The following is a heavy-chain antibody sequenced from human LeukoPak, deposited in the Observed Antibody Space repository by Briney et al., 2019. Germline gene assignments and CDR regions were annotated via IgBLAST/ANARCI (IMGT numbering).Heavy chain of an antibody. D-gene: IGHD3-16*01. J-gene: IGHJ6*03. Sequence: GGSLRLSCAASGFTFNKYWMTWVRQAPGKGLEWVATIKTDGSQKYYVDSVKGRFSTSRDNANNSLYLQMNSLRADDTATYYCATSLSGWGTYHYMDVWGKGTTVTISS. CDR2: IKTDGSQK. V-gene: IGHV3-7*01. CDR3: ATSLSGWGTYHYMDV. CDR1: GFTFNKYW.